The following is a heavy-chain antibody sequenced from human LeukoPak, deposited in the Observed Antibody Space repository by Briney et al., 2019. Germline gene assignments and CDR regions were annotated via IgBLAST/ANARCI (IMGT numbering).Heavy chain of an antibody. CDR3: ARSSSSDWYYFDY. CDR2: IYDSGST. Sequence: KASQTLSLTCTVSGGSISSYYWSWIRQPPGKGLEWIGYIYDSGSTNSNPSLNSRVTISVDTSKNHFSLKLSSVTAADTAVYYCARSSSSDWYYFDYWGQGTLVTVSS. CDR1: GGSISSYY. J-gene: IGHJ4*02. D-gene: IGHD6-19*01. V-gene: IGHV4-59*01.